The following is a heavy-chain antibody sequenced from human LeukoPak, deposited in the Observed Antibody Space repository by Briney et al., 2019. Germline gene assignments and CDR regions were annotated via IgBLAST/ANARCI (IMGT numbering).Heavy chain of an antibody. CDR2: IYTSGST. Sequence: SETLSLTCTVSGGSISSYYWSWIRQPAGKGLEWTGRIYTSGSTNYNPSLKSRVTMSVDTSKNQFSLKLSSVTAADAAVYYCARLIPAASDAFDIWGQGTMVTVSS. J-gene: IGHJ3*02. CDR1: GGSISSYY. V-gene: IGHV4-4*07. D-gene: IGHD2-2*01. CDR3: ARLIPAASDAFDI.